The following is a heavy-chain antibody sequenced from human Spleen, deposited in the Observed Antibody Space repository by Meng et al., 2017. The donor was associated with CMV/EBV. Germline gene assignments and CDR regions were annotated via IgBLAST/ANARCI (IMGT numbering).Heavy chain of an antibody. CDR2: IYWNGDT. J-gene: IGHJ1*01. CDR1: TSAMG. D-gene: IGHD3-22*01. Sequence: TSAMGVDWLRQPAGKALEWLAFIYWNGDTLSSPSLKSRITVTKDTSTDQVVLTMTNMDRVDTATYYCAHSVDDYYDVTDSHVRTYFRHWGQGTLVTVSS. CDR3: AHSVDDYYDVTDSHVRTYFRH. V-gene: IGHV2-5*01.